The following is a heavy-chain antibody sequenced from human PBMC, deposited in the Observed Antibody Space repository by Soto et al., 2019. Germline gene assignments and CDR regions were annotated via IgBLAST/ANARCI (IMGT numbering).Heavy chain of an antibody. CDR3: AKVRVDHAGSGSYGLFFYGMDV. J-gene: IGHJ6*02. CDR1: GFSFSTYG. CDR2: ISYHGSNQ. V-gene: IGHV3-30*18. D-gene: IGHD3-10*01. Sequence: QVQLVESGGGVVEPGRSLRLSCVASGFSFSTYGMHWVRQAPGKGLEWVAVISYHGSNQYYLDSVRGRFTISRDNSKNTLYLERTSLRPEDTGVYYCAKVRVDHAGSGSYGLFFYGMDVWGQGTTVTVSS.